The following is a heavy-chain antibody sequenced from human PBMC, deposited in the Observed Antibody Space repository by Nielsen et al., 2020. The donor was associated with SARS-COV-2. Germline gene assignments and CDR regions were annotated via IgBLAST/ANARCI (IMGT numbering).Heavy chain of an antibody. J-gene: IGHJ4*02. CDR1: GGSISNSIYY. D-gene: IGHD6-6*01. Sequence: SETLSLTCTVSGGSISNSIYYWGWIRQPPGKGLEWISSIYYTGNTYYNPSLKSRVTLSVDTSKNLFSLKLSSVTAADTAVYYCARGYSSSYFDYWGQGTLVTVSS. CDR2: IYYTGNT. CDR3: ARGYSSSYFDY. V-gene: IGHV4-39*07.